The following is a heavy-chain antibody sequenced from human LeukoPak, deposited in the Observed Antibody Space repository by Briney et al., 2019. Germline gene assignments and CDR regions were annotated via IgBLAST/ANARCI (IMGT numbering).Heavy chain of an antibody. V-gene: IGHV3-74*01. Sequence: PGGSLRLSCAASGFTFSSYWMHWVRQAPGKGLVWVSRIKTDGSSTDYADSVKGRFTISRDNAKNTMYLQMNSLRAEDTAVYYWGRGVSGTGPDIWGLGTMVPVSS. D-gene: IGHD5/OR15-5a*01. CDR2: IKTDGSST. J-gene: IGHJ3*02. CDR1: GFTFSSYW. CDR3: GRGVSGTGPDI.